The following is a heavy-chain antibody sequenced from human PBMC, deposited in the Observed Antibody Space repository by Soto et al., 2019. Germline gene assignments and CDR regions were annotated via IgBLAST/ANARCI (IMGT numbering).Heavy chain of an antibody. CDR1: GFTVSSNY. CDR3: ARGATGVTYDAFDI. V-gene: IGHV3-53*01. Sequence: PGGSLRLSCAGSGFTVSSNYMGWVRQAPWKGLEWVSVIYSGGSTYYADSVKGRFTISRDNSKSTRCLQMNSLRAEDTAVYYCARGATGVTYDAFDIWGQGTMVTVSS. CDR2: IYSGGST. J-gene: IGHJ3*02. D-gene: IGHD2-15*01.